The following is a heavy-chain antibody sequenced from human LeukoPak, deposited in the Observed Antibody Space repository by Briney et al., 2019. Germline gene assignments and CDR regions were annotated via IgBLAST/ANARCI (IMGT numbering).Heavy chain of an antibody. V-gene: IGHV1-2*02. CDR1: GYTFTGYY. J-gene: IGHJ6*03. D-gene: IGHD2-15*01. CDR3: ARDVVVAAPGYYMDV. Sequence: ASVKVSYKASGYTFTGYYMHWVREAPGQGLEWMGWINPNSGGTNYAQKFQGRVTMTRDTSISTAYMELSRLSSDDTAVYYCARDVVVAAPGYYMDVWGKGTTVTVSS. CDR2: INPNSGGT.